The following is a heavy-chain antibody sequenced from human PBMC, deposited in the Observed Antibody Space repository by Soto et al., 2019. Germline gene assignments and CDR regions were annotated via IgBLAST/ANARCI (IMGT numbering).Heavy chain of an antibody. CDR2: VNGGGDIT. V-gene: IGHV3-23*01. CDR1: EFTFSSYA. CDR3: VSGYFGVTMDV. Sequence: EVQLLESGGGLVQPGGSLRLSCAASEFTFSSYAMIWVRQAPGKGLEWVAGVNGGGDITYYAESAKGRFTISRDNSKNTLYLQMNSLRAAYTAVFYCVSGYFGVTMDVWGQGTTVIVSS. J-gene: IGHJ6*02. D-gene: IGHD2-21*01.